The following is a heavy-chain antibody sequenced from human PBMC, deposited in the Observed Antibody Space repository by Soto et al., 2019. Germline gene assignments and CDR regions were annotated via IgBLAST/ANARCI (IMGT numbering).Heavy chain of an antibody. J-gene: IGHJ5*01. V-gene: IGHV3-48*03. CDR1: GFIFSNYE. Sequence: GGSLRLSCAASGFIFSNYEMNWVRQAPGKGLEWVSYISNGDKXXYYAESVKGRFTIPRDNASNSLFLQMNSLRAWDAAIYYCARNRGLYYDCGCGNDSWGQGNLVTV. CDR2: ISNGDKXX. D-gene: IGHD3-22*01. CDR3: ARNRGLYYDCGCGNDS.